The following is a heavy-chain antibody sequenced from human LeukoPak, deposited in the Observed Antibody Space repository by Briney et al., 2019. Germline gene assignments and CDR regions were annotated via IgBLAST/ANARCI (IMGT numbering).Heavy chain of an antibody. CDR2: INHSGST. CDR3: ARGAGVTPRGPYYYIDV. V-gene: IGHV4-34*01. D-gene: IGHD3-10*01. J-gene: IGHJ6*03. Sequence: SETLSLTCAVDGGSFGGYYWSWIRQPPGKGLEWIGEINHSGSTNDNPSLNSRVTISVDTSKNQFSLKLKSVTAADTAVYYCARGAGVTPRGPYYYIDVWGKGTTVTVSS. CDR1: GGSFGGYY.